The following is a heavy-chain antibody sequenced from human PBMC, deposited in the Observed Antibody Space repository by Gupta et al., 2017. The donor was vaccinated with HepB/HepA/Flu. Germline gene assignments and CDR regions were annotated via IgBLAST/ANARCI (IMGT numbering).Heavy chain of an antibody. J-gene: IGHJ2*01. CDR1: GGSVRSGSYY. D-gene: IGHD7-27*01. CDR2: IYYSGSN. Sequence: QVQLQESGPGLVKPSETLSLTCTVSGGSVRSGSYYWSWIRQPPGKGLEWIGYIYYSGSNNDNPALKSRVTISVDTSKKKCSLKLRSVTAADTAVYHCARGHWVHWYFDLWCRGTMVTVSS. V-gene: IGHV4-61*01. CDR3: ARGHWVHWYFDL.